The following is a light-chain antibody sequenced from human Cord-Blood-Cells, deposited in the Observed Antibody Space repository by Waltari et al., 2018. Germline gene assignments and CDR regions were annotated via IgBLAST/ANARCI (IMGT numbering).Light chain of an antibody. V-gene: IGKV3-15*01. CDR1: QSVSSN. J-gene: IGKJ4*01. CDR2: GAS. Sequence: EIVMTQSPATLSVSPGERVTLSCRASQSVSSNLAWYQQKPGQAPRLLIYGASTRATGIPARFSGSGSGTEFTLTISSLQSEDFAVYDCQQYNNWPLTFGGGTKVEIK. CDR3: QQYNNWPLT.